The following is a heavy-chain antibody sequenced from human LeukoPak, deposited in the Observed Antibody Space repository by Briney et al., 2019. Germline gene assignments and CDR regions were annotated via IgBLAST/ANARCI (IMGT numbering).Heavy chain of an antibody. CDR1: GFTFSSSA. Sequence: GGSLRLSCAASGFTFSSSAMTWVRQAPGKGLEWVSAISDNGYDTFYADSVKGRFTISRDNSKNAVYLQMNSLRAEDTAVYYCAREYYYDSSGYHYWGQGTLVTVSS. J-gene: IGHJ4*02. CDR2: ISDNGYDT. CDR3: AREYYYDSSGYHY. D-gene: IGHD3-22*01. V-gene: IGHV3-23*01.